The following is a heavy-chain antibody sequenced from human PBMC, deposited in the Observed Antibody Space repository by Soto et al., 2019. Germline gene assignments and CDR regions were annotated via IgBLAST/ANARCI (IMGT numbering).Heavy chain of an antibody. V-gene: IGHV4-4*07. CDR3: ARGQAGGSYYYGMDV. J-gene: IGHJ6*02. Sequence: QVQLLESGPGLVKPSETLSLTCTVSDDSITSYYWSWIRQSAGKGLEWIGRIYTSGSANYNPSLKSRVTMSVDTSKNQFSLKLSSVTAADTAVYYCARGQAGGSYYYGMDVWGQGTTVTVSS. CDR1: DDSITSYY. D-gene: IGHD1-26*01. CDR2: IYTSGSA.